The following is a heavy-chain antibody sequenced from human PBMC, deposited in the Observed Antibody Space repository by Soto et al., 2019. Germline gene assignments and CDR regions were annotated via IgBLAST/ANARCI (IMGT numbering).Heavy chain of an antibody. CDR2: INWNGGST. V-gene: IGHV3-20*01. Sequence: EVQLVESGGGVVRPGGSLRLSCAASGFTFDDYGMSWVRQAPGKGLEGVSGINWNGGSTGYADSVKGRFTISRDNAKNHLYLQMNSLRAEDTALYHCARDFQGYCSGSSCYSAWTRGYFDLWGRGTLVTVSS. CDR1: GFTFDDYG. J-gene: IGHJ2*01. CDR3: ARDFQGYCSGSSCYSAWTRGYFDL. D-gene: IGHD2-15*01.